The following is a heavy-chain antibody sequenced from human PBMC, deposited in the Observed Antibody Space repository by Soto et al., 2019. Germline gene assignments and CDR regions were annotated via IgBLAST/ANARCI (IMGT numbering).Heavy chain of an antibody. CDR2: INHSGST. V-gene: IGHV4-34*01. D-gene: IGHD5-18*01. CDR1: GGSFSGYY. CDR3: AIGAAAMAKRYYGMDV. Sequence: ASETLSLTCAVYGGSFSGYYWSWIRQPPGKGLEWIGEINHSGSTNYNPSLKSRVTISVDTSKNQFSLKLSSVTAADTAVYYCAIGAAAMAKRYYGMDVWGQGTTVTVSS. J-gene: IGHJ6*02.